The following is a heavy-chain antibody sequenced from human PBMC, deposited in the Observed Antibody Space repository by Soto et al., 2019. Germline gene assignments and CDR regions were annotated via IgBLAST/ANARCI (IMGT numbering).Heavy chain of an antibody. CDR3: ARDSDRWFDP. Sequence: QVQLVESGGGVVQPGRSLRLSCAASGFTFSSYAMHWVRQAPGKGLEWVAVISYDGSNKYYADSVKGRFTISRDNSKNTLYLQMNSLRAEDTAVYYCARDSDRWFDPWGQGTLVTVSS. J-gene: IGHJ5*02. CDR2: ISYDGSNK. CDR1: GFTFSSYA. V-gene: IGHV3-30-3*01.